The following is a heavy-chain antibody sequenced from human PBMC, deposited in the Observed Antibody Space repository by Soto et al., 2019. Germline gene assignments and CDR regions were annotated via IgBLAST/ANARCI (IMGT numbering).Heavy chain of an antibody. CDR3: ARETTVTKPDDY. Sequence: QVQLVVSGGGLVKPGGSLRLSCAASGFNFRDYYMSWFRQAPGKGLEWVSYVSGSDTYTNYADSVKGRFTVFRDNTKKSGYLKMDSLRDEDTAVYYCARETTVTKPDDYWGQGTLVTVSS. J-gene: IGHJ4*02. V-gene: IGHV3-11*06. CDR2: VSGSDTYT. D-gene: IGHD4-17*01. CDR1: GFNFRDYY.